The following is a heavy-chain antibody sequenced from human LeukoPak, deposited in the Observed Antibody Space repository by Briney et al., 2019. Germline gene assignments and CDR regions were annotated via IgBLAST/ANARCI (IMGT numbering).Heavy chain of an antibody. Sequence: GGSLRLSCAASGFTFSSCAMHWVRQAPGKGLEWVAVISYDGSNKYYADSVKGRFTISRDNSKNTLYLQMNSLRAEDTAVYYCARDREAAGTGYFQHWGQGTLVTVSS. CDR3: ARDREAAGTGYFQH. V-gene: IGHV3-30-3*01. CDR2: ISYDGSNK. CDR1: GFTFSSCA. D-gene: IGHD6-13*01. J-gene: IGHJ1*01.